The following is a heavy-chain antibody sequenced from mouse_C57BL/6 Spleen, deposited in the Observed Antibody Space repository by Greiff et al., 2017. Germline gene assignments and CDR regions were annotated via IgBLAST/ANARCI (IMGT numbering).Heavy chain of an antibody. D-gene: IGHD2-3*01. CDR1: GYAFTNYL. CDR2: INPGSGGT. CDR3: ARFSDGYYGY. V-gene: IGHV1-54*01. J-gene: IGHJ2*01. Sequence: VQLQQSGAELVRPGTSVKVSCKASGYAFTNYLIEWVKQRPGQGLEWIGVINPGSGGTNYNEKFKGKATLTADKSSSTAYMQLSSLTSEDSAVYFCARFSDGYYGYWGQGTTLTVSS.